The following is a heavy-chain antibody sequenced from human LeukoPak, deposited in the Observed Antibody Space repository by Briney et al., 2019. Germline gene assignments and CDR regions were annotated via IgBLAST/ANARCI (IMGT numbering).Heavy chain of an antibody. V-gene: IGHV3-11*04. CDR3: ARVEDVVTVVYFDY. CDR2: ISSSGSTI. CDR1: GFTFSDYY. Sequence: GGSLRLSCAASGFTFSDYYMSWIRQAPGKGLEWVSYISSSGSTIYYADSVKGRFTISRDNAKNSLYLQMNSLRAEDTAVYYCARVEDVVTVVYFDYWGQGTLVTVSS. J-gene: IGHJ4*02. D-gene: IGHD2-21*02.